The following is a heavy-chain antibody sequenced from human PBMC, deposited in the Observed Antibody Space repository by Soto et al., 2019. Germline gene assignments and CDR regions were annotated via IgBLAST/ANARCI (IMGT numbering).Heavy chain of an antibody. CDR2: IYPGDSYT. V-gene: IGHV5-51*01. Sequence: GESLKISCKGSGYSFTSYWISWVRQMPGKGLEWMGSIYPGDSYTRYSPSFQGQVTISADKSISTAYLQWSSLKASDTAMYYCARTARIAAAHNWFDPWGQGTLVTVSS. CDR1: GYSFTSYW. J-gene: IGHJ5*02. CDR3: ARTARIAAAHNWFDP. D-gene: IGHD6-13*01.